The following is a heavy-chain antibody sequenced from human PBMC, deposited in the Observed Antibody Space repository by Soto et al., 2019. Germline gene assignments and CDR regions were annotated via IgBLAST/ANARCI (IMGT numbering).Heavy chain of an antibody. CDR3: SRDRGGDYIRGDYFYYYGMDV. D-gene: IGHD4-17*01. Sequence: QVQLVQSGAEVKKPGSSVKVSCKASGGTFSSYAISWVRQAPGQGLEWMGRIIPIFGTANYAQKFQGRVTITGDESTSTAYMELSSLRSEDTAVYYCSRDRGGDYIRGDYFYYYGMDVWGQGTTVTVSS. J-gene: IGHJ6*02. CDR1: GGTFSSYA. CDR2: IIPIFGTA. V-gene: IGHV1-69*01.